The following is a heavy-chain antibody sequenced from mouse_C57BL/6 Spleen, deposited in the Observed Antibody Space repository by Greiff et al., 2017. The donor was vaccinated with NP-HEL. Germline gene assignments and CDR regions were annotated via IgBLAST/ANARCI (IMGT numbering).Heavy chain of an antibody. CDR1: GFSLTSYG. CDR2: IWSDGST. V-gene: IGHV2-6-1*01. CDR3: ARHRIYYGNYGAMDY. Sequence: VKLMESGPGLVAPSQSLSITCTVSGFSLTSYGVHWVRQPPGKGLEWLVVIWSDGSTTYNSALKSRLSISKDNSKSQVFLKMNSLQTDDTAMYYCARHRIYYGNYGAMDYWGQGTSVTVSS. D-gene: IGHD2-1*01. J-gene: IGHJ4*01.